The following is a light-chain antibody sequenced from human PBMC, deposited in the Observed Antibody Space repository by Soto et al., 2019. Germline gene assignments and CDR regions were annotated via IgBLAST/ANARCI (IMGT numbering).Light chain of an antibody. J-gene: IGKJ1*01. CDR3: QQYNSYSQT. CDR1: QNINEY. V-gene: IGKV1-5*03. CDR2: KAS. Sequence: IRMTQTPSTLSASIGDRVTITCRANQNINEYLAWYQQKPGKAPKIHIYKASTLESGVPSRFSGSGSGTEFTLTISSLQPDDFATDYCQQYNSYSQTFGQGTKVDIK.